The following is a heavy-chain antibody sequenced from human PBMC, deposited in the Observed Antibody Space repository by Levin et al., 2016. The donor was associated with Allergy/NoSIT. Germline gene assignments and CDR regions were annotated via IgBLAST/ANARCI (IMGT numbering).Heavy chain of an antibody. V-gene: IGHV1-2*02. J-gene: IGHJ5*02. D-gene: IGHD3-22*01. Sequence: WVRQAPGQGLEWMGWINPNSGGTNYAQKFQGRVTMTRDTSISTAYMELSRLRSDDTAVYYCARGSITMIVVVSSWFDPWGQGTLVTVSS. CDR3: ARGSITMIVVVSSWFDP. CDR2: INPNSGGT.